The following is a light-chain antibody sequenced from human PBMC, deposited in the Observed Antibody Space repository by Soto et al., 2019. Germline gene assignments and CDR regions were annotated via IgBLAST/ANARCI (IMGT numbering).Light chain of an antibody. CDR1: QDISMY. V-gene: IGKV1-33*01. Sequence: IQMTQSPFSLSASVGDRVTITCQASQDISMYLNWYRQKPGQASEVLIYDASKLARGVPSRFSGSGSVTHFTFTVTRLQPEDFATYYCQQRDTLLTFGGGTTVEV. J-gene: IGKJ4*01. CDR2: DAS. CDR3: QQRDTLLT.